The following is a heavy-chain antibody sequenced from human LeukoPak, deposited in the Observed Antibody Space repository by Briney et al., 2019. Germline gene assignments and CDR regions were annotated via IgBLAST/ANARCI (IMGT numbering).Heavy chain of an antibody. D-gene: IGHD5-12*01. Sequence: SETLSLTCTVSGGSFTTYFWSWIRQPPGKGLGWVGYTYDSGSSNYNPSLKSRVTISIDTSKNQFSLKLSSVTAVDTAVYYCARHYSAYAFDYWGQGTLVTVSS. CDR3: ARHYSAYAFDY. CDR1: GGSFTTYF. J-gene: IGHJ4*02. CDR2: TYDSGSS. V-gene: IGHV4-59*01.